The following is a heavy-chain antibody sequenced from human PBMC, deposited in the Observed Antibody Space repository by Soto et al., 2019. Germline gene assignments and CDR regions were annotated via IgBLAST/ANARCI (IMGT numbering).Heavy chain of an antibody. CDR3: ATQEVGGTYVYTFDP. J-gene: IGHJ5*02. Sequence: SKTLSLTCTVSGGSITSSSYYWGWIRPPPGKGLEWIGSIYYSGSTYYNPSLKSRVTISVDTSKNQFSLKLSSVTAADTAVYYCATQEVGGTYVYTFDPWGQGTLVTVS. CDR2: IYYSGST. D-gene: IGHD1-26*01. V-gene: IGHV4-39*01. CDR1: GGSITSSSYY.